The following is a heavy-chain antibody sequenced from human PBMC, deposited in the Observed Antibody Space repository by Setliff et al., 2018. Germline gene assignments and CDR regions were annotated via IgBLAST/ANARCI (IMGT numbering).Heavy chain of an antibody. J-gene: IGHJ4*02. V-gene: IGHV4-34*01. CDR3: ASAEVVVAP. CDR1: LGSFTGYY. D-gene: IGHD2-15*01. CDR2: INHSGGI. Sequence: SETLSLTCSLELGSFTGYYWTWIRQVPGKGLEWIGGINHSGGINYNPSLKSRVTISLDTSKNQFSLKLSSVTAADTAVYYRASAEVVVAPWGQGTLVTVSS.